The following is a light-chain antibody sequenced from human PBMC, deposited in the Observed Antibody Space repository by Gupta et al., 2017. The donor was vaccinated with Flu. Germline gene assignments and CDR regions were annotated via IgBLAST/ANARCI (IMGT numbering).Light chain of an antibody. CDR2: EYS. Sequence: SYVLTQPPSLSVSPGQTARIPCGGDNIADRTVNWYQQRPGQATGGGVDEYSDRPSGIPERFSCYKAATNATRQISRVEAGDEADDYWQVWDRAREHAGFGGGTKVTGL. V-gene: IGLV3-21*02. CDR3: QVWDRAREHAG. J-gene: IGLJ3*02. CDR1: NIADRT.